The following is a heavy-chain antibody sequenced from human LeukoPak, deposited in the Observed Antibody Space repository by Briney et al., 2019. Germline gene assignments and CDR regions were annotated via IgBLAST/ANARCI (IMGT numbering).Heavy chain of an antibody. CDR2: TYYSSKWYT. V-gene: IGHV6-1*01. CDR1: GDSVSSA. D-gene: IGHD5-12*01. J-gene: IGHJ4*02. CDR3: ARGWLRSGFDL. Sequence: SRTLSLTSAISGDSVSSAWNWIRQSPSRGLEWLGRTYYSSKWYTDYAVSVKGQVSINPDTSKNQLSLQLSSVAPEDTAVYYCARGWLRSGFDLWGQGTLVTVSS.